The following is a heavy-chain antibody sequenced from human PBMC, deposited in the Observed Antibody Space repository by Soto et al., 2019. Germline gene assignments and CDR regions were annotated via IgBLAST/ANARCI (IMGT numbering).Heavy chain of an antibody. CDR2: IIPIFGTA. D-gene: IGHD5-18*01. Sequence: QVQLVQSGAEVQKPGSSVKVSCKASGGTFSSYAISWVRQAPGQGLEWMGGIIPIFGTANYAQKFQGRVTIAADESTGTAYMELSSRRSEDTAVYYCARDRSSGCSYGYGIGLWFGPWGQGTLVTVSS. CDR3: ARDRSSGCSYGYGIGLWFGP. J-gene: IGHJ5*02. CDR1: GGTFSSYA. V-gene: IGHV1-69*19.